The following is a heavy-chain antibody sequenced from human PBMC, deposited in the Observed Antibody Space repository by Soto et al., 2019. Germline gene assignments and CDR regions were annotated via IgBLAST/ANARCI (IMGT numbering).Heavy chain of an antibody. J-gene: IGHJ4*02. Sequence: GGSLRLSCAASRFTFSTYEMNWVRQAPGKGLEWVSYISTSGSTVYYADSVKGRFTISRDNARNSLYLQMNSLRDEDTALYYCVRYCSTTLCNGVATRTFDYWGQGTLVTVSS. V-gene: IGHV3-48*03. CDR1: RFTFSTYE. CDR3: VRYCSTTLCNGVATRTFDY. CDR2: ISTSGSTV. D-gene: IGHD2-2*01.